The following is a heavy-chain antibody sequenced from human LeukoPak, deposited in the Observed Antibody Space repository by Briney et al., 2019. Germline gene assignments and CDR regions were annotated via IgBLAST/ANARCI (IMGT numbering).Heavy chain of an antibody. D-gene: IGHD3-22*01. CDR2: INTNTGNP. CDR1: GYTFTSHA. V-gene: IGHV7-4-1*02. CDR3: ARYYDSSPYGMDV. Sequence: ASVKVSCKASGYTFTSHAMDWVRQAPGQGLEWMGWINTNTGNPTYAQGFTGRFVFSLGTSVSTAYLQISSLKAEDTAVYYCARYYDSSPYGMDVWGQGTTVTVSS. J-gene: IGHJ6*02.